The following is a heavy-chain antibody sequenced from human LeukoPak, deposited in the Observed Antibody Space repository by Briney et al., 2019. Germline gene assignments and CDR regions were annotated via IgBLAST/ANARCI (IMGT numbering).Heavy chain of an antibody. CDR3: ARGVSGYDPYYFDY. CDR1: GGTFSNSA. V-gene: IGHV1-69*04. CDR2: IIPILDRA. J-gene: IGHJ4*02. Sequence: SEKVSCKASGGTFSNSAITWVRQAPGQGLEWMGRIIPILDRANYAQKFQGRVTITADKSTSTAYMELSSLRSEDTAVYYCARGVSGYDPYYFDYWGQGTLVTVSS. D-gene: IGHD5-12*01.